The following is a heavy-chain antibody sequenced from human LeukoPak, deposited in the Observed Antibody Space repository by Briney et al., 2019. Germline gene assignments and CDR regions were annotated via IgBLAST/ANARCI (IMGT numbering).Heavy chain of an antibody. Sequence: PGGSLRLSCAASGITFSSFSMNWVRQAPGKGLEWVSYFSTGGGIISYADSVKGRFTISRDDAKNSLYLQMNSLRDEDTAVYYCARDKDFGFDYWGQGTLVTVSS. CDR1: GITFSSFS. J-gene: IGHJ4*02. CDR3: ARDKDFGFDY. D-gene: IGHD3-10*01. V-gene: IGHV3-48*02. CDR2: FSTGGGII.